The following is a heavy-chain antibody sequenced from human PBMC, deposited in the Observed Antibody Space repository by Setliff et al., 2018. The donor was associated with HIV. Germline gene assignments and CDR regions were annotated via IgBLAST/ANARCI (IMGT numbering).Heavy chain of an antibody. J-gene: IGHJ3*02. D-gene: IGHD2-2*01. V-gene: IGHV1-24*01. CDR1: GYTLTELS. CDR3: ATDRILGYCSSTSCSNAFDI. CDR2: FDPEDGET. Sequence: VPSVKVSCKVSGYTLTELSMHWVRQAPGKGLEWMGGFDPEDGETIYAQKFQGRVTMTEDTSTDTAYMELSSLRSEDTAVYYCATDRILGYCSSTSCSNAFDIWGQGTMVTVSS.